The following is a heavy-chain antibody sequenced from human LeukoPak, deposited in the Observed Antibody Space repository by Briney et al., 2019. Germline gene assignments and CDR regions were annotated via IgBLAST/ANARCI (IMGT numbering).Heavy chain of an antibody. Sequence: GGSLRLSCGASGFTVSSNYISWVRQAPGKVLEWVSVTYRGGTTYYADSVKGRFIISRDNSKNTLYLQMNSLRAEDAAVYSCARENRITSDGDRLNFDQWGQATLVTVSS. J-gene: IGHJ4*02. V-gene: IGHV3-53*01. CDR3: ARENRITSDGDRLNFDQ. CDR2: TYRGGTT. D-gene: IGHD2/OR15-2a*01. CDR1: GFTVSSNY.